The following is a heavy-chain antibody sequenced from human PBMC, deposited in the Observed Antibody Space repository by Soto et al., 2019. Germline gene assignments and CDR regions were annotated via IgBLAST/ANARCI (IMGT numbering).Heavy chain of an antibody. CDR2: IYLDDDK. CDR3: AHRRASNYGTLFDD. D-gene: IGHD4-17*01. V-gene: IGHV2-5*02. CDR1: GFSLSTIGVG. Sequence: QITLKESGPTLVKPTQTLTLTCTFSGFSLSTIGVGVGWIRQPPGKALEWLALIYLDDDKRYSPSLKNRLNITKDTSKNQVVLTLTNIDTLGSATYSCAHRRASNYGTLFDDWGQGTLVTVSS. J-gene: IGHJ4*02.